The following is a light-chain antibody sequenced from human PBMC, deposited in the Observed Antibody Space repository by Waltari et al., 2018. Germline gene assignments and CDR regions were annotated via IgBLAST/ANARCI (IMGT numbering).Light chain of an antibody. Sequence: QSVLTQTPSVSGAPGQRVIITCTGSSSNIGPGYDVHCEQQLPGTAPKLLISGNNNRPSWVPDRFFGSKSGTSASLAITGLQAEDEADYYCQSYDSSLSHWVFGGGTKLTVL. CDR1: SSNIGPGYD. V-gene: IGLV1-40*01. J-gene: IGLJ3*02. CDR2: GNN. CDR3: QSYDSSLSHWV.